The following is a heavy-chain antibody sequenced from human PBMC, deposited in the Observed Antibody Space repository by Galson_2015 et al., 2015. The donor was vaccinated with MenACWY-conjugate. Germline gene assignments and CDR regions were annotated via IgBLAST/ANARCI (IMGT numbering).Heavy chain of an antibody. CDR1: GYPFTAYF. Sequence: SVKVSCKASGYPFTAYFIHWVRQAPGQGLQWMGWIDPKRGGANYAQNFQVRVTMTRDTSISTAYMDLSSLRSDDTAVYYCTRDRHPPSAPFDYWGQGTLVTVSS. D-gene: IGHD2-2*01. CDR3: TRDRHPPSAPFDY. V-gene: IGHV1-2*02. CDR2: IDPKRGGA. J-gene: IGHJ4*02.